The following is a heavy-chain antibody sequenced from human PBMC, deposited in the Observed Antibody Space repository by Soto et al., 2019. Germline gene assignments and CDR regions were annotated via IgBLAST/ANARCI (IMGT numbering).Heavy chain of an antibody. CDR2: ISPYNGKT. J-gene: IGHJ4*02. D-gene: IGHD6-13*01. Sequence: QVQLVQSGAEVKKTGASVEVSGKASGYTFVSYGISWVRQAPGQGLEGMGWISPYNGKTNYAQTFQGRTTMTTDTATSTAEMELRSLRSDDTAVYYCARAGFSTSWLRLLGTGADGVEIDFWGQGTLVTVSS. V-gene: IGHV1-18*01. CDR3: ARAGFSTSWLRLLGTGADGVEIDF. CDR1: GYTFVSYG.